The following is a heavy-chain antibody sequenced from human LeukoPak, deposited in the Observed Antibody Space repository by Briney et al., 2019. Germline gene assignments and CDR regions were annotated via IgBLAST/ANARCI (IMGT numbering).Heavy chain of an antibody. J-gene: IGHJ6*03. CDR2: IRYDGSNK. D-gene: IGHD5-12*01. CDR1: GFTFSSYG. CDR3: AKDGASGSDSYYYYMDV. V-gene: IGHV3-30*02. Sequence: PGGSLRLSCAASGFTFSSYGMHWVRQAPGKGLEWVAFIRYDGSNKYYADSVKGRFTISRDNSKNTLYLQMNSLRAEDTAVYHCAKDGASGSDSYYYYMDVWGKGTTVTVSS.